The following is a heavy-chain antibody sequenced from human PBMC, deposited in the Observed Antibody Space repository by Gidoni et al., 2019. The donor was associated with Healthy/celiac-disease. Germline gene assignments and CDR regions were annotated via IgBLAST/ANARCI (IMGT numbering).Heavy chain of an antibody. CDR1: GFTFRDHY. CDR2: ISSSGSTI. J-gene: IGHJ6*02. D-gene: IGHD3-10*01. V-gene: IGHV3-11*01. CDR3: ARHLWGVLWFGVGMDV. Sequence: QVQLVESGGGLVKPGGALRLSCAAAGFTFRDHYMSWIRQAPAKGLEWVSYISSSGSTIYYADSVKGRFTISRDNAKNSLYLQMNSLRAEDTAVYYCARHLWGVLWFGVGMDVWGQGTTVTVSS.